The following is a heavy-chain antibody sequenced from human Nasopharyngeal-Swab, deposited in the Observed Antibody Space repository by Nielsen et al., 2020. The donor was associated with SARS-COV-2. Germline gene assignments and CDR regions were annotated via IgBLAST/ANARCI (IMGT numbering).Heavy chain of an antibody. Sequence: WIRQPPGKGLEWVSYISSSSSTIYYADSVKGRFTISRDNAKNPLYLQMNSLRDEDTAVYYCARERELRGVYYYYYGMDVWGQGTTVTVSS. V-gene: IGHV3-48*02. D-gene: IGHD1-26*01. J-gene: IGHJ6*02. CDR2: ISSSSSTI. CDR3: ARERELRGVYYYYYGMDV.